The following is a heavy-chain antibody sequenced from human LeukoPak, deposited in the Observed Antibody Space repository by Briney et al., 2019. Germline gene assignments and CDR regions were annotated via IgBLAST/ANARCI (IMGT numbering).Heavy chain of an antibody. J-gene: IGHJ4*02. Sequence: PPETLSLTCTVAGYSISSGYYWGWIRQPPGKGLEWIGSIYHSGSTYYNPSLKSRVTISVATSKNQLSLKLSSVTAADTAVYYCAKDRGGSGYYFDYWGQGTLVTVSS. CDR1: GYSISSGYY. D-gene: IGHD3-22*01. CDR3: AKDRGGSGYYFDY. V-gene: IGHV4-38-2*02. CDR2: IYHSGST.